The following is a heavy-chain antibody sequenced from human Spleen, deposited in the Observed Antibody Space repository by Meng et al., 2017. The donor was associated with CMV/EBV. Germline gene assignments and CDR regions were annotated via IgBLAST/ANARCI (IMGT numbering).Heavy chain of an antibody. V-gene: IGHV1-18*01. CDR2: ISAYNGNT. CDR1: GYTFDTYG. J-gene: IGHJ6*02. D-gene: IGHD5-12*01. CDR3: AREGALVATTLESYYGMDV. Sequence: ASVKVSCKTSGYTFDTYGISWVRQAPGQGLEWMGWISAYNGNTNYAQKLQGRVTMTTDTSTSTAYMELRSLRSDDTAVYYCAREGALVATTLESYYGMDVWGQGTTVTVSS.